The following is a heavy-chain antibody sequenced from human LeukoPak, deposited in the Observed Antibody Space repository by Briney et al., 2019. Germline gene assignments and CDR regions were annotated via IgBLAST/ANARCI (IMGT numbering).Heavy chain of an antibody. CDR2: IRYSGTT. Sequence: SETLSLTCTVSGGSISSTYDHCGWIRQPPGKGLEWMGSIRYSGTTYYNPSLKSRFTISVDTSKHQFSLKLSSLPAADTAVYYCAREERIAARPLGYWGQGTLVTVSS. D-gene: IGHD6-6*01. J-gene: IGHJ4*02. V-gene: IGHV4-39*07. CDR1: GGSISSTYDH. CDR3: AREERIAARPLGY.